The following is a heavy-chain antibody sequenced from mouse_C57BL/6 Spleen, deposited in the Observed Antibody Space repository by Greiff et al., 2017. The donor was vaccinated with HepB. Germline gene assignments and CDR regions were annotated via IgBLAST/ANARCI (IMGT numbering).Heavy chain of an antibody. D-gene: IGHD1-1*01. J-gene: IGHJ4*01. V-gene: IGHV1-15*01. CDR1: GYTFTDYE. Sequence: QVHVKQSGAELVRPGASVTLSCKASGYTFTDYEMHWVKQTPVHGLEWIGAIDPETGGTAYNQKFKGKAILTADKSSSTAYMELRSLTSEDSAVYYCTRNYEYAMDYWGQGTSVTVSS. CDR3: TRNYEYAMDY. CDR2: IDPETGGT.